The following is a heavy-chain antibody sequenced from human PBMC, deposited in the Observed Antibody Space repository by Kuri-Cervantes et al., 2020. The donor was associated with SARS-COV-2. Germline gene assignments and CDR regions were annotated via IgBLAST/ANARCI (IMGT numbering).Heavy chain of an antibody. Sequence: ASVKVSCKASGYTFTNYGITWVRQAPGQGLQWMGWISAYNGKIDYAQNLQGRVTMTTDKYTSKAYMEMRSLRSDDTAVYYCARERGGMTGTMGGYWGQGTLVTVSS. CDR3: ARERGGMTGTMGGY. J-gene: IGHJ4*02. V-gene: IGHV1-18*04. CDR1: GYTFTNYG. CDR2: ISAYNGKI. D-gene: IGHD1-20*01.